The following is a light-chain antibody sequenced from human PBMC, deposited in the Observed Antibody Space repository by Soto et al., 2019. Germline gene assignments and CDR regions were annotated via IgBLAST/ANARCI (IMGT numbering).Light chain of an antibody. CDR1: RCNIAANY. J-gene: IGLJ3*02. CDR2: ENN. Sequence: NFMLTQPHSVSESPGKTVTISCTRSRCNIAANYVQWFQQLPGSSPTTVIYENNHRPSGVPDRFSGSIDTSSNSASLTMSGLKTEDEADCSCQSYARSKWVFGGGTKLTVL. CDR3: QSYARSKWV. V-gene: IGLV6-57*01.